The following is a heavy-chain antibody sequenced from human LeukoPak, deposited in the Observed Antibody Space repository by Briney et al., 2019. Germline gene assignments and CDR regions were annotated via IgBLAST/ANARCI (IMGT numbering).Heavy chain of an antibody. CDR3: ATRDYYGPRGYYYYYYMDV. CDR2: IYHSGST. V-gene: IGHV4-38-2*02. D-gene: IGHD3-10*01. Sequence: PSETLSLTCTVSGYSISSGYYWGWIRQPPGKGLEWIGSIYHSGSTYYNPSLKSRVTISVDTSKNQFSLKLSSVTAADTAVYYCATRDYYGPRGYYYYYYMDVWGKGTTVTVSS. J-gene: IGHJ6*03. CDR1: GYSISSGYY.